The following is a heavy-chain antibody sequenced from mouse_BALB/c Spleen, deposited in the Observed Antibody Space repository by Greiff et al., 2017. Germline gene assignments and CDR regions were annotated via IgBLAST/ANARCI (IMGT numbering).Heavy chain of an antibody. J-gene: IGHJ4*01. CDR1: GYTFTDYA. CDR2: IGTYYGDA. D-gene: IGHD3-3*01. CDR3: ARGDPSSRYYAMDY. V-gene: IGHV1S137*01. Sequence: QVQLQQSGAELVRPGVSVKISCKGSGYTFTDYAMHWVKQSHAKSLEWIGVIGTYYGDASYNQKFKGKATMTVDKSSSTAYMELARLTSEDSAIYYCARGDPSSRYYAMDYWGQGTSVTVSS.